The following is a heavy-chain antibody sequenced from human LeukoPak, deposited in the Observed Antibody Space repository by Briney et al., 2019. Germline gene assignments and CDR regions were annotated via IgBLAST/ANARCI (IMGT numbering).Heavy chain of an antibody. J-gene: IGHJ4*02. Sequence: GGSLRLSCAASGFTFSSYSMNWVRQAPGKGLEWVSSISSSSSYIYYADSVKGRFTISRDNAKNSLYLQMNSLRAEDTAVYYCAREGSYVWGSYRSYYFDYWGQGTLVTVSS. CDR1: GFTFSSYS. D-gene: IGHD3-16*02. V-gene: IGHV3-21*04. CDR2: ISSSSSYI. CDR3: AREGSYVWGSYRSYYFDY.